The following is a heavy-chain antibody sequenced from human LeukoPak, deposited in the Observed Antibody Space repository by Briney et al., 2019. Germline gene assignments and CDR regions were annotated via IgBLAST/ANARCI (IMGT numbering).Heavy chain of an antibody. Sequence: PGGSLRLSCAASGFTVSSNYMSWVRQAPGKGLEWVSSISSSSSYIYYADSVRGRFTISRDNAKNSLYLQMNSLRAEDTAVYYCARERCGGDCYFDYWGQGTLVTVSS. CDR2: ISSSSSYI. V-gene: IGHV3-21*01. D-gene: IGHD2-21*02. CDR1: GFTVSSNY. CDR3: ARERCGGDCYFDY. J-gene: IGHJ4*02.